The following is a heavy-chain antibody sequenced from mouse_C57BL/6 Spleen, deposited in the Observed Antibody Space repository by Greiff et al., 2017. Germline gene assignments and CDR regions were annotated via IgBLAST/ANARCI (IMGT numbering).Heavy chain of an antibody. CDR3: ARGRDYGSSYGWYFDV. V-gene: IGHV5-4*01. Sequence: DVHLVESGGGLVKPGGSLKLSCAASGFTFSSYAMSWVRQTPEKRLEWVATISDGGSYTYYPDNVKGRFTISRDHAKNNLYLQMSHLTSADTAMYYCARGRDYGSSYGWYFDVWGTGTTVTVSS. CDR2: ISDGGSYT. CDR1: GFTFSSYA. J-gene: IGHJ1*03. D-gene: IGHD1-1*01.